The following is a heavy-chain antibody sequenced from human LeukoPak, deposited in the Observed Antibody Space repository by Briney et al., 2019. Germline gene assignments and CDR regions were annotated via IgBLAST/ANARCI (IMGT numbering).Heavy chain of an antibody. CDR3: ARDSIAAPLDC. CDR1: GFTFSSYS. D-gene: IGHD6-6*01. CDR2: IRKSGNTK. V-gene: IGHV3-48*01. J-gene: IGHJ4*02. Sequence: PGRSLTLSCAASGFTFSSYSMSWVRQAPGKGLEWVSYIRKSGNTKYYADSVKGRFTPSRDNAKNSLYLQMNSLRAENTAVYYCARDSIAAPLDCWGQGTLVTVSS.